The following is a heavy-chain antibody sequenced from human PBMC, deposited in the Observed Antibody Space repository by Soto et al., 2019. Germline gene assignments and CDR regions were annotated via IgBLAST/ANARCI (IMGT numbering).Heavy chain of an antibody. CDR1: GFTFSNAW. D-gene: IGHD6-19*01. V-gene: IGHV3-15*01. Sequence: GGSLRLSCAASGFTFSNAWMSWVRQAPGKGLEWVGRIKSKTDGGTTDYAAPVKGRFTISRDDSKNTLYLQMNSLKTEDTAVYYCTTPLVHSSGLYGRRPNFDAFDIWGQGTMVTVSS. CDR3: TTPLVHSSGLYGRRPNFDAFDI. J-gene: IGHJ3*02. CDR2: IKSKTDGGTT.